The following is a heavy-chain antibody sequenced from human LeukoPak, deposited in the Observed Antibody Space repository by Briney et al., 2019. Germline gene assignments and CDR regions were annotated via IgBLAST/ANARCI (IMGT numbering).Heavy chain of an antibody. Sequence: SETLSLTCAVYGGSFSGYYWSWIRQPPGKGLEWIGEINHSGSTNYNPSLKSRVTISVDTSKIQFSLKLSSVTAADTAVYYCARGRFPVADDYWGQGTLVTVSS. J-gene: IGHJ4*02. CDR2: INHSGST. CDR3: ARGRFPVADDY. D-gene: IGHD6-19*01. V-gene: IGHV4-34*01. CDR1: GGSFSGYY.